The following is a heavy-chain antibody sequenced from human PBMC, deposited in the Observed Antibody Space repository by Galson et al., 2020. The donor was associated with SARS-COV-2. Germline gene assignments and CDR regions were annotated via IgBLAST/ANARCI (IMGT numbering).Heavy chain of an antibody. J-gene: IGHJ4*02. V-gene: IGHV3-30*04. CDR1: GFTFSSYA. CDR2: ISYDGSNK. D-gene: IGHD6-19*01. CDR3: AKGPNSYSTGWYGIDY. Sequence: GGSLRLSRAASGFTFSSYAMHWVRQAPGKGLEWVAVISYDGSNKYYADSVKGRFTISRDNSKNTLYLQMNSLRAEDTAFYYCAKGPNSYSTGWYGIDYWGQGTLVTVSS.